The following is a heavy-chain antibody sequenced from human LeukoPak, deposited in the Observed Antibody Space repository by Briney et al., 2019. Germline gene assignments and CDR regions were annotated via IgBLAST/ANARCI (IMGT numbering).Heavy chain of an antibody. J-gene: IGHJ5*02. V-gene: IGHV3-15*05. CDR3: ARDSGSYRGENWFDP. Sequence: GGSLRLSCAASGFTFSNAWMRWVRQAPGKGLEWVGRIKSKTDGGTIDYAAPVKGRFTISRDDSKNTLYLQMNSLRAEDTAVYYCARDSGSYRGENWFDPWGQGTLVTVSS. CDR2: IKSKTDGGTI. CDR1: GFTFSNAW. D-gene: IGHD1-26*01.